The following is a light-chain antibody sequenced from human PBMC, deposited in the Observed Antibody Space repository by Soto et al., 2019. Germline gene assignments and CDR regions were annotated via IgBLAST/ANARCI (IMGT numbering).Light chain of an antibody. V-gene: IGKV3-11*01. J-gene: IGKJ5*01. CDR2: DAS. CDR3: QQRSKCPIT. CDR1: QSVSSY. Sequence: EIVLTQSPATLSLSPGERTALSCRASQSVSSYLAWYQQKPGQAPRLLIYDASSRATGIPARFSGSGSGTDFTLTISSLEPEDFAVYYCQQRSKCPITFGQGTRLEIK.